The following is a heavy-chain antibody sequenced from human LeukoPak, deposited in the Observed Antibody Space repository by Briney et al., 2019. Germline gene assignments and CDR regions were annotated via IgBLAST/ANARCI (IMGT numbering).Heavy chain of an antibody. D-gene: IGHD2-21*02. CDR1: GGSISSSNYY. CDR3: ARSYCGGGCHASGGVDY. Sequence: SETQSLTCSVSGGSISSSNYYWGWIRQPPGKGLEWIGTIYNSGSTYYNPSLKSRVTISVDTSKNQFSLKLSSVTAADTAVYYCARSYCGGGCHASGGVDYWGQGTLVIVSS. J-gene: IGHJ4*02. CDR2: IYNSGST. V-gene: IGHV4-39*01.